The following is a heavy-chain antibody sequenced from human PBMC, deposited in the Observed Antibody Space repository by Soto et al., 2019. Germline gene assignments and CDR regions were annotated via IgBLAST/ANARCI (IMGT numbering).Heavy chain of an antibody. Sequence: QVQLVQSGAEVKKPGSSVKVSCNASGGTFSSYAISWVRQAPGQGLEWMGGIIPIFGTANYAQKFQGRVTITADESTSTAYMELSSLRSEDTAVYYCARARLATMIVASGDAFDIWGQGTMVTVSS. D-gene: IGHD3-22*01. CDR3: ARARLATMIVASGDAFDI. CDR2: IIPIFGTA. J-gene: IGHJ3*02. CDR1: GGTFSSYA. V-gene: IGHV1-69*01.